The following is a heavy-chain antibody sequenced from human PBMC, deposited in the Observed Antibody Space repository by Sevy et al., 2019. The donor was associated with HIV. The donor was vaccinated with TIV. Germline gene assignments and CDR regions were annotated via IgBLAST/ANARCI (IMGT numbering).Heavy chain of an antibody. Sequence: APVKVSCKVSGYTLSQLSMHWVRLAPGKGLEWMGSFDPEDDETIYAQKFQDRVTMTEDTSTNTAYMELSSLRSDDTAVYYCARERGSRYNWNEDYWGQGTLVTVSS. J-gene: IGHJ4*02. CDR2: FDPEDDET. D-gene: IGHD1-20*01. V-gene: IGHV1-24*01. CDR1: GYTLSQLS. CDR3: ARERGSRYNWNEDY.